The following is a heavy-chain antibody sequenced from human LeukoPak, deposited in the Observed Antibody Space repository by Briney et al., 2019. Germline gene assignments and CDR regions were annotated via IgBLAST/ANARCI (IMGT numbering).Heavy chain of an antibody. CDR3: ARDSYDLGQPFYFDY. CDR2: IYYSGST. CDR1: GGSISSSSYY. D-gene: IGHD5-12*01. V-gene: IGHV4-39*07. Sequence: SETLSLTCTVSGGSISSSSYYWGWIRQPPGKGLEWIGSIYYSGSTYYNPSLKSRVTISVDRSKNQFSLKLSSVTAADTAVYYCARDSYDLGQPFYFDYWGQGTLVTVSS. J-gene: IGHJ4*02.